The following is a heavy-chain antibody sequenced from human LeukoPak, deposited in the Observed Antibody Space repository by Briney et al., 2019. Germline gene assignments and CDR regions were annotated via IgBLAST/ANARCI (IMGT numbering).Heavy chain of an antibody. V-gene: IGHV3-30-3*01. Sequence: GGSLRLSCAASGFTFSSYAMHWVRQAPGKGLEWVAVISYDGSNKYYADSVKGRFTISRDNSKNTLYLQMNSLRAEDTAVYYCARDPPRLTMIPVWGAFDIWGQGTMVTVSS. CDR3: ARDPPRLTMIPVWGAFDI. CDR1: GFTFSSYA. D-gene: IGHD3-16*01. CDR2: ISYDGSNK. J-gene: IGHJ3*02.